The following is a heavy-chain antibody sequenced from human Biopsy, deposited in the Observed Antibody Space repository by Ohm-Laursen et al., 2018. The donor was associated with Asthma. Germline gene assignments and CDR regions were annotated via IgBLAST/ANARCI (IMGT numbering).Heavy chain of an antibody. CDR3: VRSGTKWELYDAFDI. J-gene: IGHJ3*02. V-gene: IGHV3-21*01. Sequence: SLRLSCTASGFAFRDFNINWARQAPGKGLQWIASINSAGSYIYYADSVKGRFTISRDNAKNSLFLQMNNLRAEDTAVYYCVRSGTKWELYDAFDIWGQGTMVTVSS. CDR2: INSAGSYI. CDR1: GFAFRDFN. D-gene: IGHD1/OR15-1a*01.